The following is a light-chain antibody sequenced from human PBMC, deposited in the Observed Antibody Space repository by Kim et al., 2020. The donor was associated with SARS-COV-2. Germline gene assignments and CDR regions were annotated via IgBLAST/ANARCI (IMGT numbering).Light chain of an antibody. Sequence: ASVGDRVTITCQASQDITNSLNWYQHKAGKAPNLLIYDASNLETGAPSRFGGSGSGTDFALSISSLQPEDSATYYCQQYDYLPITFGQGTRLEIK. J-gene: IGKJ5*01. V-gene: IGKV1-33*01. CDR2: DAS. CDR1: QDITNS. CDR3: QQYDYLPIT.